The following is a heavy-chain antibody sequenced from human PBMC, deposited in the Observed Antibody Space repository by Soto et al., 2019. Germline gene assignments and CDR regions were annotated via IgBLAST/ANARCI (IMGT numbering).Heavy chain of an antibody. CDR1: GFSLNTGGLG. V-gene: IGHV2-5*02. CDR2: IYWDNHK. Sequence: QITLKESGPTLVKPTQTLTLTCTFSGFSLNTGGLGVGWIRQPPGKALEWLALIYWDNHKRYSPSLMSRLTITKDTSKNQVVLTMTNMDPVDAATYYCVHSRCGGDCLQSYSSHYYYGMDVWGQGTTVTVSS. CDR3: VHSRCGGDCLQSYSSHYYYGMDV. J-gene: IGHJ6*02. D-gene: IGHD2-21*02.